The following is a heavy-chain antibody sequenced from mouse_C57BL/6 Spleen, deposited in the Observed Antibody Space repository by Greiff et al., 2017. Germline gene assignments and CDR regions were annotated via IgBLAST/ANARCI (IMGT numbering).Heavy chain of an antibody. V-gene: IGHV7-3*01. J-gene: IGHJ4*01. CDR1: GFTFTDYY. Sequence: EVQGVESGGGLVQPGGSLSLSCAASGFTFTDYYMSWVRQPPGKALEWLGFIRNKANGYTTEYSASVKGRFTISRDNSQSILYLQMNALRAEYSATYYFARYGPYYYGSSYSMDYWGQGTSVTVSS. CDR3: ARYGPYYYGSSYSMDY. D-gene: IGHD1-1*01. CDR2: IRNKANGYTT.